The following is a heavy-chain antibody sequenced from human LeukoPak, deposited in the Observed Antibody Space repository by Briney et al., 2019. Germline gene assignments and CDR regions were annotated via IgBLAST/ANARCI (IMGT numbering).Heavy chain of an antibody. CDR2: INHSGST. CDR3: ARTSYGSRKNFDY. Sequence: SSETLSLTCAVYGGSFSGYYWSWIRQPPGKGLEWIGEINHSGSTNYNPSLKSRVTISVDTSKNQFSLKLSSVTAADTAVYYCARTSYGSRKNFDYWGQGTLVTVSS. V-gene: IGHV4-34*01. J-gene: IGHJ4*02. CDR1: GGSFSGYY. D-gene: IGHD5-18*01.